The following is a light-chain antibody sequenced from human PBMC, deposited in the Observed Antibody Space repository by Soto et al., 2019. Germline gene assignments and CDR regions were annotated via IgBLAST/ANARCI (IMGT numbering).Light chain of an antibody. V-gene: IGKV3-15*01. CDR2: GAS. CDR3: QQYHDWPPIT. CDR1: QTVSDD. Sequence: EIVMTQSPATLFVSPGERATLSCRTSQTVSDDLAWYQQKPGQAPRLLIYGASTRATDIPARFSGGGSGTEFTLTNSSLQSEDSEIYYCQQYHDWPPITFGPGTKVNI. J-gene: IGKJ3*01.